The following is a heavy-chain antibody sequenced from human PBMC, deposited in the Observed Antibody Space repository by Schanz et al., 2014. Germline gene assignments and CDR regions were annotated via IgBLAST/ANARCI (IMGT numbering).Heavy chain of an antibody. CDR2: ISGAGRYT. V-gene: IGHV3-11*05. CDR1: GFALNDYY. Sequence: QLQLVESGGGLVKPGGSLRLSCEASGFALNDYYMNWIRQAPGKGLEWLSNISGAGRYTDYADSVKGRFTISRDNAKNSLFLQMNGLRAEDTAVYYCARDLDTSSWRTVYAMDVWGQGTTVTVSS. J-gene: IGHJ6*02. CDR3: ARDLDTSSWRTVYAMDV. D-gene: IGHD6-19*01.